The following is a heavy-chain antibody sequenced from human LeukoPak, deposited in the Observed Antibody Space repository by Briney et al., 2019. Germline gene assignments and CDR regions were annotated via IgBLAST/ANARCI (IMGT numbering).Heavy chain of an antibody. D-gene: IGHD1-26*01. Sequence: ASVKGSCKASGYTFTGYYMHWVRQAPGQGLEWMGSINPNSGGTKYAQKFQGRVTMTRDTSISTGYMELNRLISDDTAVYYCAREEVGAFDYWGQGTLVTVSS. CDR3: AREEVGAFDY. CDR1: GYTFTGYY. V-gene: IGHV1-2*02. J-gene: IGHJ4*02. CDR2: INPNSGGT.